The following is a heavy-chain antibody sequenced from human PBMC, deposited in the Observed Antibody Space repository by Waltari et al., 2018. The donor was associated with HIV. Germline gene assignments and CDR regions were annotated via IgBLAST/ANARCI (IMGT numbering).Heavy chain of an antibody. Sequence: QLQLQESGPGLVKPSETLSLTCTVAGGSISSGTYYWGWIRQPPGKGLEWIGTIYYSGSTYYNPSLTSRVTISVDTSKNQFSLQLSAVTAADTALYYCAGATQDSSSWTTQRRRWFDPWGQGTLVTVSS. CDR1: GGSISSGTYY. D-gene: IGHD6-13*01. CDR3: AGATQDSSSWTTQRRRWFDP. V-gene: IGHV4-39*07. CDR2: IYYSGST. J-gene: IGHJ5*02.